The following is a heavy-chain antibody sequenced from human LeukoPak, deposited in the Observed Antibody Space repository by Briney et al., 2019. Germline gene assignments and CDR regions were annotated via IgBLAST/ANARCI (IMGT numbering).Heavy chain of an antibody. Sequence: GASVKVSCKVSGYTLTELSMHWVRQAPGKGLEWMGGFDPEDGETIYAQKFQGRVTITADESTSTAYMELSSLRSEDTAVYYCASSCCSHLDAFDIWGQGTMVTVSS. V-gene: IGHV1-24*01. J-gene: IGHJ3*02. CDR1: GYTLTELS. CDR2: FDPEDGET. CDR3: ASSCCSHLDAFDI. D-gene: IGHD2-21*02.